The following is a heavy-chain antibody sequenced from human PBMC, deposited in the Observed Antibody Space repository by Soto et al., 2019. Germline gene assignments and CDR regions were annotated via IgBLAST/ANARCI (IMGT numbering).Heavy chain of an antibody. CDR1: GGTISSWY. D-gene: IGHD1-26*01. CDR3: ARRYGSAIDY. J-gene: IGHJ4*02. CDR2: IYYSGST. V-gene: IGHV4-59*08. Sequence: QVQLQESGPGLVKPSETLSLTCTVSGGTISSWYWSWIRQPPGKGLEWIGYIYYSGSTNCNPSLKSRVTRSVDTPKNQFSLKLSSVTAADTAVYYCARRYGSAIDYWGQGTLVTVSS.